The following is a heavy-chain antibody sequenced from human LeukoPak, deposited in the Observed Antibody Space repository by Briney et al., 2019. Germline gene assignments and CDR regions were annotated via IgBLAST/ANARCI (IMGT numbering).Heavy chain of an antibody. J-gene: IGHJ5*02. CDR3: AKDLRQWLLWFDP. V-gene: IGHV3-21*04. CDR2: ISSSSSYI. CDR1: GFTFSSYS. D-gene: IGHD2-8*01. Sequence: PGGSLRLSCAASGFTFSSYSMNWVRQAPGKGLEWVSSISSSSSYIYYADSVKGRFTISRDNAKNSLYLQMNSLRAEDTAVYYCAKDLRQWLLWFDPWGQGTLVTVSS.